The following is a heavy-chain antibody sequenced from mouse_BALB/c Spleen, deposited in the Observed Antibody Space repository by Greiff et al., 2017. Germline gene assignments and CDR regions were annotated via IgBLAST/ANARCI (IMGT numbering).Heavy chain of an antibody. CDR2: IYPGNSDT. CDR1: GYTFTSYW. Sequence: VQLQQSGAELAKPGASVKMSCKASGYTFTSYWMHWVKQRPGQGLEWIGAIYPGNSDTSYNQKFKGKAKLTAVTSTSTAYMELSSLTNEDSAVYYCTRLITTDYYAMDYWGQGTSVTVSS. J-gene: IGHJ4*01. D-gene: IGHD2-4*01. CDR3: TRLITTDYYAMDY. V-gene: IGHV1-5*01.